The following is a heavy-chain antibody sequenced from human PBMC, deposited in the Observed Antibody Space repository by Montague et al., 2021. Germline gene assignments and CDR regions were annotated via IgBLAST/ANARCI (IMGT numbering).Heavy chain of an antibody. J-gene: IGHJ4*01. CDR2: MRSSGSP. Sequence: SETLSLTCSVSGGSVNGYDWSWIRQPPGKGLEWIGYMRSSGSPNXNPSFKSRLAISIDRSRNQFSLELSFVTAADTAIYFCGRDYWESIDYWGHGILVTVSS. D-gene: IGHD2-8*02. V-gene: IGHV4-59*02. CDR1: GGSVNGYD. CDR3: GRDYWESIDY.